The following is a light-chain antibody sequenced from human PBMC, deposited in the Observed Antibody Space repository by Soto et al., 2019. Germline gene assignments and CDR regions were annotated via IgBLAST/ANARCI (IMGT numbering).Light chain of an antibody. CDR2: AAS. V-gene: IGKV3-20*01. CDR3: QQYGSSPPYT. Sequence: DIVLTQSPGTLYLSPGERATLSCRASQSVSSSYLAGYQQKPGQAPRLLIYAASSMDTGIPDKFSGSESGTDFTLTISRLEPKDFAVYSRQQYGSSPPYTFGQGTNLEIK. J-gene: IGKJ2*01. CDR1: QSVSSSY.